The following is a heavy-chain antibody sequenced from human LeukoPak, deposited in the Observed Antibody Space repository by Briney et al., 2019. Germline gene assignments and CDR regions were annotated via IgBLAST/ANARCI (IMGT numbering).Heavy chain of an antibody. CDR2: IYYSGST. Sequence: SETLSLTCTVSGGSIGSISYYWGWIRQPPGKGLEWIENIYYSGSTYYNPSLKSRVTISVDTSKNQFSLKLNSVTAADTAVYYCARDTGNYPHVAFDIWGQGTLVTVSS. V-gene: IGHV4-39*07. D-gene: IGHD1-7*01. CDR1: GGSIGSISYY. CDR3: ARDTGNYPHVAFDI. J-gene: IGHJ3*02.